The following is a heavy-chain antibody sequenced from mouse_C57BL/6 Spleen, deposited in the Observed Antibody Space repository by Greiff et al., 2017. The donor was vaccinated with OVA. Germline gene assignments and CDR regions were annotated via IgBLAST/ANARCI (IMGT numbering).Heavy chain of an antibody. Sequence: EVQLQESGPGMVKPSQSLSLTCTVTGYSITSGYDWHWIRHFPGNKLEWMGYISYSGSTNYNPSLKSRISITHDTSKNHFFLKLNAVTTEDTATYYCARGFYYGDYCDYWGQGTTLTVSS. CDR3: ARGFYYGDYCDY. D-gene: IGHD1-1*01. CDR2: ISYSGST. J-gene: IGHJ2*01. CDR1: GYSITSGYD. V-gene: IGHV3-1*01.